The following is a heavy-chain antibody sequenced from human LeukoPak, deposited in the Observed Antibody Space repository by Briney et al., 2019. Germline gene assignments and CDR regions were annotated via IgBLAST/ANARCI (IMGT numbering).Heavy chain of an antibody. V-gene: IGHV3-7*01. CDR3: ARDAYCSSTSCYDQTRNWFDP. CDR1: GFTFSSYW. J-gene: IGHJ5*02. D-gene: IGHD2-2*01. CDR2: IKQDGSEK. Sequence: GGSLRLSCAASGFTFSSYWMSWVRQAPGKGLEWVANIKQDGSEKYYVDSVKGRFTISRDNAKNSLYLQMNSRRAEDTAVYYCARDAYCSSTSCYDQTRNWFDPWGQGTLVTVSS.